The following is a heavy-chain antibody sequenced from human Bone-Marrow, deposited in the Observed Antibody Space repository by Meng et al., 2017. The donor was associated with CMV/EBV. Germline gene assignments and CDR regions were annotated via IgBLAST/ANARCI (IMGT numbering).Heavy chain of an antibody. CDR3: ARVRYCSSTSCYTDLDWYFDL. Sequence: SETLSLTCTVSGGSINSYYWSWIRQPPGKGLEWIGYIYYSGSTNYNPSLKSRVTISVDTSKNQFSLKLNSVTAADTAIYYCARVRYCSSTSCYTDLDWYFDLWGRGTLVTVSS. D-gene: IGHD2-2*02. V-gene: IGHV4-59*01. CDR1: GGSINSYY. CDR2: IYYSGST. J-gene: IGHJ2*01.